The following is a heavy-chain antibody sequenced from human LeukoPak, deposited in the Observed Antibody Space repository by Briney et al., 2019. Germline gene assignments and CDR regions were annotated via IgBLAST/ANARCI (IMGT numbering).Heavy chain of an antibody. J-gene: IGHJ5*02. D-gene: IGHD1-1*01. V-gene: IGHV3-30-3*01. CDR3: AREDNPLWFDP. Sequence: GGSLRLSCAASGFNVNGNYMSWVRQAPGKGLEWLAVISYDGSIRYYADSVKGRFTISRDNSNNTVHLQMNSLRPDDSALYYCAREDNPLWFDPWGQGTLVTVSS. CDR1: GFNVNGNY. CDR2: ISYDGSIR.